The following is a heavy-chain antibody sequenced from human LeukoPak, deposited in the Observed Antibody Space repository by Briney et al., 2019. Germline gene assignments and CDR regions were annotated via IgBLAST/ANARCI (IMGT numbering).Heavy chain of an antibody. Sequence: ASVKVSCKASGYTFTGYYMHWVRQAPGQGLEWMGWINPNSGGTNYAQKFQGRVTMTRDTSISTAYMELSSLRSEDTAVYYCARGGDSGSYSFDYWGQGTLVTVSS. CDR2: INPNSGGT. D-gene: IGHD1-26*01. CDR3: ARGGDSGSYSFDY. CDR1: GYTFTGYY. J-gene: IGHJ4*02. V-gene: IGHV1-2*02.